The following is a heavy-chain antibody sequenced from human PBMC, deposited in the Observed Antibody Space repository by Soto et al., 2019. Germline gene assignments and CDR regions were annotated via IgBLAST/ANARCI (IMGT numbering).Heavy chain of an antibody. CDR1: GYTFTIYG. Sequence: ASVKVSCKASGYTFTIYGISWVRQAPGQGLEWMGWISAYNGNTNYAQKLQGRVIMTTDTSTSTVYMELRSLRSDDTAVYYCARDAVHCSGGGCYSSPNYYGMDVWGQGTTVTVSS. D-gene: IGHD2-15*01. J-gene: IGHJ6*02. CDR3: ARDAVHCSGGGCYSSPNYYGMDV. V-gene: IGHV1-18*01. CDR2: ISAYNGNT.